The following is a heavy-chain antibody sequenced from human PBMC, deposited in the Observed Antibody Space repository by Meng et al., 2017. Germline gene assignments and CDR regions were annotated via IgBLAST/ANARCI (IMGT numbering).Heavy chain of an antibody. CDR1: GGTFSSYA. D-gene: IGHD3-22*01. J-gene: IGHJ6*02. Sequence: ASVKVSCKASGGTFSSYAISWVRQAPGQGLEWMGWMNPNSGNTGYAQKFQGRVTITRNTSISTAYMELSSLRSEDMAVYYCARGNYDSSGFRYYYYGMDVWGQGTTVTVSS. V-gene: IGHV1-8*03. CDR2: MNPNSGNT. CDR3: ARGNYDSSGFRYYYYGMDV.